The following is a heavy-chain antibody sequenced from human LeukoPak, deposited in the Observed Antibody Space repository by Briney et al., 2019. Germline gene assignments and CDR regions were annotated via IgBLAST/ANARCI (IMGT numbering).Heavy chain of an antibody. CDR1: VYTFTIYG. J-gene: IGHJ4*02. D-gene: IGHD3-3*01. CDR3: ARGSGEDFWSGYHYFDY. CDR2: ISAYNGNT. Sequence: ASVTVSFKASVYTFTIYGISWVRQAPGQGREGMGWISAYNGNTNYAQKLQGRVTMTTDTSTSTAYMELRSLRSDDTAVYYCARGSGEDFWSGYHYFDYWGQGTLVTVSS. V-gene: IGHV1-18*01.